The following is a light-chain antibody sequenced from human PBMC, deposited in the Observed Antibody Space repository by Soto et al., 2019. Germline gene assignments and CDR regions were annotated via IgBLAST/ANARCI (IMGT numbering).Light chain of an antibody. J-gene: IGKJ4*01. Sequence: EIVLTQSPGTLSLSPGERATLSCRASQSVSSSYLAWYQQKPGQAPRLLICGASTRATGIPDRFSGSGSGTDFTLTISRLEPEDFAVYYCQQYGMSPPGLNFGGGTKVEVK. CDR2: GAS. V-gene: IGKV3-20*01. CDR1: QSVSSSY. CDR3: QQYGMSPPGLN.